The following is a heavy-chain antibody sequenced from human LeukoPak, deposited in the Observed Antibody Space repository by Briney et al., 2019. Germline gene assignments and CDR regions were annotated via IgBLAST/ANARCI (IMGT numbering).Heavy chain of an antibody. CDR2: IWYDGSNK. J-gene: IGHJ4*02. CDR3: ARDYGDAYFFDY. D-gene: IGHD4-17*01. CDR1: GFTFSSYA. Sequence: GGSLRLSCAASGFTFSSYAMHWVRQAPGKGLEWVAVIWYDGSNKYYADSVKSRSTISRDNSKNTLYLQMNSLRAEDTAVYYCARDYGDAYFFDYWGQGTLVTVSS. V-gene: IGHV3-33*08.